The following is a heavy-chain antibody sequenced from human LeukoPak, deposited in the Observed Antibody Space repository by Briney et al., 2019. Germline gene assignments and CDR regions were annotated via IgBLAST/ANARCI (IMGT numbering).Heavy chain of an antibody. D-gene: IGHD6-19*01. CDR2: INPHTGAT. CDR1: GYTFNLYY. CDR3: AREDLIAVSGQTFDF. V-gene: IGHV1-2*06. J-gene: IGHJ4*02. Sequence: ASVKVSCKASGYTFNLYYIHWVRQAPGQGLEWLGRINPHTGATHFAQKFQARVTMARDTSITTAYMELSGLKSDDAAVYFCAREDLIAVSGQTFDFCGQGTLVSVSS.